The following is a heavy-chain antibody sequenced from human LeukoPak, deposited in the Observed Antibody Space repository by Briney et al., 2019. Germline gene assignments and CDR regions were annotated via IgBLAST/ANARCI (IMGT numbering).Heavy chain of an antibody. Sequence: GGSLRLSCAASGFTFSSYAMHWVRQAPGRGLEWVSAINEGGDKTYYADSVEGRLIISRDNSKNTLSLQMNSLRVEDTAVYYCSNSPRTYGDLDYWGQGTLVTVSS. CDR3: SNSPRTYGDLDY. CDR1: GFTFSSYA. CDR2: INEGGDKT. D-gene: IGHD2-8*01. V-gene: IGHV3-23*01. J-gene: IGHJ4*02.